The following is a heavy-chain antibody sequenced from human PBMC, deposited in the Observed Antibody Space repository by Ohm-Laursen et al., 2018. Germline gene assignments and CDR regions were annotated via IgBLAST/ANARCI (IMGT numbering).Heavy chain of an antibody. J-gene: IGHJ5*02. V-gene: IGHV3-53*01. CDR1: GFTFSIYS. CDR2: IYSGGST. D-gene: IGHD2-15*01. Sequence: GSLRLSCTAPGFTFSIYSMNWVRQAPGKGLEWISVIYSGGSTYLADSVKGRFTISRDNSKNTLYLQMNSLSTDDTAVYYCALVSRGWFDPWGQGTLVTVSS. CDR3: ALVSRGWFDP.